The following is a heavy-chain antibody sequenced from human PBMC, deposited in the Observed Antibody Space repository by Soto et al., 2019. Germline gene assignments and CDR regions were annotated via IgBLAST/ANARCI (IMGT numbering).Heavy chain of an antibody. CDR2: LYGSGGGI. J-gene: IGHJ4*02. CDR1: GFTFSSYA. Sequence: GGSLRLSCAASGFTFSSYAMSWVRQAPGKGLEWVSGLYGSGGGIHYADSVKGRFTISRDNSAYSVYLQMNDLRVEDSAVYYCAKDAVSPDGVWLAHDWGQGTVVTVSS. V-gene: IGHV3-23*01. CDR3: AKDAVSPDGVWLAHD. D-gene: IGHD5-12*01.